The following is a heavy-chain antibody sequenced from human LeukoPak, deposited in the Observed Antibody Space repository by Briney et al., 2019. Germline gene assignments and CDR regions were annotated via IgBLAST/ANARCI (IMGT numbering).Heavy chain of an antibody. CDR2: IYHSGST. J-gene: IGHJ3*02. CDR3: ARDRIFGVVLPQAFDI. V-gene: IGHV4-30-2*01. Sequence: SQTLSLTCTVSGGSISSGGYSWSWIRQPPGKGLEWIGYIYHSGSTYYNPSLKSRVTISVDRSKNQFSLKLSSVTAADTAVYYCARDRIFGVVLPQAFDIWGQGTMVIVSS. CDR1: GGSISSGGYS. D-gene: IGHD3-3*02.